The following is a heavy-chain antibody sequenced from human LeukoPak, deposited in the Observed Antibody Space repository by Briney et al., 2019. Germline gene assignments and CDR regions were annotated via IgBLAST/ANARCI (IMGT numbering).Heavy chain of an antibody. CDR2: ISSSGSTI. V-gene: IGHV3-48*03. CDR1: GFTFSSYE. D-gene: IGHD3-3*01. J-gene: IGHJ5*02. Sequence: GGSLRLSCAASGFTFSSYEMNWVRQAPGKGLEWVSYISSSGSTIYYADSVKGRFTISRDNAKNSLYLQMNSLRAEDTAVYYCASNRNPPHYDFWSGYYRVDNWFDPWGQGNLVTVSS. CDR3: ASNRNPPHYDFWSGYYRVDNWFDP.